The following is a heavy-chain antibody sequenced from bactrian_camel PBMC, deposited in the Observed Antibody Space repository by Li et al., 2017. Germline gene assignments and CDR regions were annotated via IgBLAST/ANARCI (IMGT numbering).Heavy chain of an antibody. V-gene: IGHV3S63*01. D-gene: IGHD1*01. CDR1: GYTHIDYC. CDR3: AARSIYAGRTCSPRGPFDY. J-gene: IGHJ4*01. Sequence: HVQLVESGGGSVQAGESLRLSCAASGYTHIDYCVGWFRLTPGKEREGVAGISQFGTDAYYTSSVEGRFTVSRHNANNTLSLQMNTLKPEDTAIYYCAARSIYAGRTCSPRGPFDYWGQGTQVTVS. CDR2: ISQFGTDA.